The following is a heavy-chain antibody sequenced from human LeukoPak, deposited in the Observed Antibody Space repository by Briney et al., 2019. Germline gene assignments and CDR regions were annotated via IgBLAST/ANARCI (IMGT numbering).Heavy chain of an antibody. D-gene: IGHD3-22*01. CDR3: ARDHDSSGYYDYYFDY. CDR2: ISYDGSNK. J-gene: IGHJ4*02. V-gene: IGHV3-30-3*01. CDR1: GFTFSSYA. Sequence: GRSLRLSCAASGFTFSSYAMHWVRQAPGKGLEWVAVISYDGSNKYYADSVKGRFTISRDNSKNTLYLQMNSLRAEDTAVYYCARDHDSSGYYDYYFDYWGQGTLVTVSS.